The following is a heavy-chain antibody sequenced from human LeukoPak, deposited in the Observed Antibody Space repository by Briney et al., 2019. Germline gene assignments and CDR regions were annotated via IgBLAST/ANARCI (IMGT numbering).Heavy chain of an antibody. J-gene: IGHJ4*02. CDR2: ISGGGDST. CDR1: GFTFSSYV. V-gene: IGHV3-23*01. D-gene: IGHD6-13*01. Sequence: HPGGSLRLSCAASGFTFSSYVMSWVRQAPGKGLEWVSGISGGGDSTDYADSVKGRFTISKDISKNTLYLQMNSLRAEDTAVYYCAKGNTSSWYIPFDYWGQGTLVTVSS. CDR3: AKGNTSSWYIPFDY.